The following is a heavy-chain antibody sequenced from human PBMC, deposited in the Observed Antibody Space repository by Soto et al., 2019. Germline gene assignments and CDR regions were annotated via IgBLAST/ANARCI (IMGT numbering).Heavy chain of an antibody. V-gene: IGHV4-39*07. Sequence: TSETLSLTCTVSGGSISSGTYYWSWIRQRPGKGLEWIGDINHRGITNYNPSLKSRVTISVDTSKNQFSLKLSSVTAADTAVYYCARGVTIFGVVIMLAPYGMDVWGQGTTVTVSS. D-gene: IGHD3-3*01. J-gene: IGHJ6*02. CDR2: INHRGIT. CDR3: ARGVTIFGVVIMLAPYGMDV. CDR1: GGSISSGTYY.